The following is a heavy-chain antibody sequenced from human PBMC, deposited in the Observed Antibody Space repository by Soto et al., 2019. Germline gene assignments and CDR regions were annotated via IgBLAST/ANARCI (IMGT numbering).Heavy chain of an antibody. CDR3: TKGGKWLRSYYFDY. V-gene: IGHV3-30*18. Sequence: PGGSLRLSCAASGFTFSSYGMHWVRQAPGKGLEWVAVISYDGGDKYYADSVKGRFAISRDDSKNTLYLQMNSLRAEDTAVYYCTKGGKWLRSYYFDYWGQGTLVTVS. CDR1: GFTFSSYG. CDR2: ISYDGGDK. J-gene: IGHJ4*02. D-gene: IGHD5-12*01.